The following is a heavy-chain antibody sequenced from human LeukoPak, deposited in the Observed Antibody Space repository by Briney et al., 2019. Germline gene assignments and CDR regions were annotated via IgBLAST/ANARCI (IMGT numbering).Heavy chain of an antibody. Sequence: SGPTLVNPTQTLTLTCTFSGISLSTSGMCVSWIRQPPGKALEWLARIDWDDDKYYSTSLKTRLTISKDTSNNQVVLTLTNMDPVDTATYHCARITNADGSAYQRVFDNWGQGTPVTVSS. CDR3: ARITNADGSAYQRVFDN. V-gene: IGHV2-70*11. CDR2: IDWDDDK. J-gene: IGHJ4*02. D-gene: IGHD3-22*01. CDR1: GISLSTSGMC.